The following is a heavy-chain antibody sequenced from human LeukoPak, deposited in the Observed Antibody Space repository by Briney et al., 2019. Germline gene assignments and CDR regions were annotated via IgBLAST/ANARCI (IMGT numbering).Heavy chain of an antibody. Sequence: GGSLRLSCAASGFTFSSYEMNWVRQAPGKGLEWVSYISSSGSTIYYADSVKGRFTISRDNAKNSLYLQMNSLRAEDTAVYYCAYGGNAYYFNYWGQGTLVTVSS. V-gene: IGHV3-48*03. CDR3: AYGGNAYYFNY. CDR2: ISSSGSTI. D-gene: IGHD4/OR15-4a*01. J-gene: IGHJ4*02. CDR1: GFTFSSYE.